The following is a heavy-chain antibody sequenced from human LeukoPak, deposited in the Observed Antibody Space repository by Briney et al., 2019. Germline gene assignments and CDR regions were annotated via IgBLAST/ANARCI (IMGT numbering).Heavy chain of an antibody. CDR1: GYSISSGHY. CDR3: ARHGVLRYSDWLGWFDP. Sequence: SETLSLTCAVSGYSISSGHYWGWIRQPPGKGLEWIGSIYYSGSTYYNPSLESRVTISVDTSKNQLSLKLSSVTAADTAVYYCARHGVLRYSDWLGWFDPWGQGTLVTVSS. V-gene: IGHV4-38-2*01. J-gene: IGHJ5*02. D-gene: IGHD3-9*01. CDR2: IYYSGST.